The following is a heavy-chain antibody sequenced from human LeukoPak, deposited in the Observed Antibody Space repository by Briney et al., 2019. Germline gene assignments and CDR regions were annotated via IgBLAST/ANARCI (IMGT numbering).Heavy chain of an antibody. V-gene: IGHV3-23*01. CDR1: GFTFNNYA. J-gene: IGHJ5*02. CDR2: IGGSGTTT. D-gene: IGHD3-22*01. CDR3: ANDLRNYYDSSVLS. Sequence: GGSLRLSCAASGFTFNNYAMTWVRQSPGKGLEWVSTIGGSGTTTYYADSVRGRFTISRDNSKTTLYLQQNNLRAEDTALYYCANDLRNYYDSSVLSWGQGTLVTVSS.